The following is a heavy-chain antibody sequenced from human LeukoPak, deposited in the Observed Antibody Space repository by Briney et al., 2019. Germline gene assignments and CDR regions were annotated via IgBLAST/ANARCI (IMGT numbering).Heavy chain of an antibody. D-gene: IGHD6-19*01. CDR1: GGSISSYF. J-gene: IGHJ4*02. V-gene: IGHV4-59*08. Sequence: SETLSLTCAVSGGSISSYFWSWIRQPPGKGLEWIGYIYYSGSTHHTPSLKRRVTISIDASKNQFSLKLSSVTAADTAVYYCARRGYSSGWYYFDYWGQGTLVTVSS. CDR2: IYYSGST. CDR3: ARRGYSSGWYYFDY.